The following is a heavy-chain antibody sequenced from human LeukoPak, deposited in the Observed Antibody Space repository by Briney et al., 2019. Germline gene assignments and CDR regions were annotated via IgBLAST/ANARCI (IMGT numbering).Heavy chain of an antibody. CDR3: ARGPTTVTRAFDY. Sequence: QPGRSLRLSCAASGFTFDDYAMHWVRQAPGKGLEWVSGISWNSGSIGYADSVKGRFTISRDNAKNSLYLQMNSLRAEDTAVYYCARGPTTVTRAFDYWGQGTLVTVSS. V-gene: IGHV3-9*01. CDR1: GFTFDDYA. CDR2: ISWNSGSI. J-gene: IGHJ4*02. D-gene: IGHD4-17*01.